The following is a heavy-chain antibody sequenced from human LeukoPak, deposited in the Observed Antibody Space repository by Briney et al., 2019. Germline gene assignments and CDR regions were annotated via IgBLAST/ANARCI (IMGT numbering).Heavy chain of an antibody. CDR1: GFTFSSYA. V-gene: IGHV3-30-3*01. CDR2: ISYDGSNK. Sequence: PGGSLRLSCAASGFTFSSYAMHWVRQAPGKGLEWVAVISYDGSNKYYADSVKGRFTISRDNSKNMLYLQMNSLRAEDTAVYYCARDPDDSSGYYYGYFQHWGQGTLVTVSS. CDR3: ARDPDDSSGYYYGYFQH. J-gene: IGHJ1*01. D-gene: IGHD3-22*01.